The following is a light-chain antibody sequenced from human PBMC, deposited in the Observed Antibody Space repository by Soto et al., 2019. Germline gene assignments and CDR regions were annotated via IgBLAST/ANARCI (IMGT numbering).Light chain of an antibody. J-gene: IGLJ3*02. V-gene: IGLV1-44*01. CDR1: HSNIGRNS. CDR3: AVWDDSLNGRV. CDR2: SSN. Sequence: QSVLTQPPSASGTPGQRVTIPCSGTHSNIGRNSVNWYLQLPGTAPRLLIFSSNQRPLGVPDRFSGSRSGTSASLAITGLRSEDDAYYYCAVWDDSLNGRVFGGGSKLTVL.